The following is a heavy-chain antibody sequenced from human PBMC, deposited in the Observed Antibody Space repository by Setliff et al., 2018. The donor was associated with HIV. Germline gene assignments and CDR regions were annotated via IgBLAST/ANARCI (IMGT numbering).Heavy chain of an antibody. CDR1: GFSGSA. CDR3: ATIYDYGDYDHDF. CDR2: IRSRSNSHAT. J-gene: IGHJ4*02. Sequence: GESLKISCAASGFSGSAVHWVRQPPGKGLECVGRIRSRSNSHATVYAAAVRGRFTISRDDSKNTAFLQMDSLKTEDTAIYYCATIYDYGDYDHDFWGQGTLVTVSS. V-gene: IGHV3-73*01. D-gene: IGHD4-17*01.